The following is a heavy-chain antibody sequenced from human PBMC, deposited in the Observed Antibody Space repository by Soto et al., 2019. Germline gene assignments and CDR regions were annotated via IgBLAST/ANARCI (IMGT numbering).Heavy chain of an antibody. CDR2: IYYTGST. CDR1: GDSINNYY. V-gene: IGHV4-59*01. D-gene: IGHD6-13*01. J-gene: IGHJ4*02. Sequence: SETLSLTCTVSGDSINNYYWSWIRQPRGKRLEWIGYIYYTGSTTYNPSLESRVTMSVDTSKNQFSLKLSSVNAADTAVYYCAKYRRTEAEGFTLDYWGRGTLVTVSS. CDR3: AKYRRTEAEGFTLDY.